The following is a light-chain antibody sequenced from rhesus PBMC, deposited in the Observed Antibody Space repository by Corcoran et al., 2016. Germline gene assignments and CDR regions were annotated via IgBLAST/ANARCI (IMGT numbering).Light chain of an antibody. Sequence: DIQMTQSPSSLSASAGDRVTITCRASQGISSWLAWYQQKPGKAPKLLIYKGSSLQSGVPSRFSGSGAGTDVTLTISSLQPEDFATYYCQEYNSATLTFGGGTKVEIQ. CDR2: KGS. CDR1: QGISSW. J-gene: IGKJ4*01. V-gene: IGKV1-21*01. CDR3: QEYNSATLT.